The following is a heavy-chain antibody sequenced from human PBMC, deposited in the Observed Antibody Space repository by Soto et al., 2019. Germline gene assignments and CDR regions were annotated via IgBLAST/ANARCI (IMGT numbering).Heavy chain of an antibody. CDR1: GFTFSNYA. D-gene: IGHD3-9*01. Sequence: EGQLLESGEGLVQPGGSLKLSCAASGFTFSNYAMSWVRQAPGKGLEWVSGIGGSGSNTYYADSVKGRFTISRDNSKNTLLRQMNSLRAEDTAEYYCARVVRYFDAPYGMDVWGQGTTVTVSS. CDR3: ARVVRYFDAPYGMDV. CDR2: IGGSGSNT. J-gene: IGHJ6*02. V-gene: IGHV3-23*01.